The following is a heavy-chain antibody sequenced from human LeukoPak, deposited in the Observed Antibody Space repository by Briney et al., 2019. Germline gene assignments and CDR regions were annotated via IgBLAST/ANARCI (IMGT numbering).Heavy chain of an antibody. CDR2: IFYSGIT. J-gene: IGHJ5*02. CDR1: GGSISSYY. V-gene: IGHV4-59*01. Sequence: PSETLSLTCTVSGGSISSYYWNWIRHPPGKGLEWIGYIFYSGITNYNPSLKSRVTISVDTSKKQFSLKLTSVTAADTAAYYCARGGYSWYDDWGQGTLVTISS. CDR3: ARGGYSWYDD.